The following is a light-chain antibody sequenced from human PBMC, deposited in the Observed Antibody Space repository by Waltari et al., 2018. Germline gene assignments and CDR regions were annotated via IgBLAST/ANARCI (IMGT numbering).Light chain of an antibody. CDR2: AAS. V-gene: IGKV1-17*01. CDR3: LQHNSYPYS. CDR1: QGISSY. J-gene: IGKJ2*03. Sequence: DRQMTQSPSSLSASVGDTVTITCRASQGISSYLNWFQHKPGKAPKLLIYAASSLESGVPSRFSGSGSGTEFTLTISSLQPEDFAAYYCLQHNSYPYSFGQGTKVEIK.